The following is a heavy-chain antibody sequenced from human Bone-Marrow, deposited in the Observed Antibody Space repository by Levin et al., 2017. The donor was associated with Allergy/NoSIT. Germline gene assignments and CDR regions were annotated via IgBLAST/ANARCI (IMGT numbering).Heavy chain of an antibody. J-gene: IGHJ5*02. Sequence: ASVKVSCKASGYTFTGYYMHWVRQAPGQGLEWMGWINPNSGGTNYAQKFQGRVTMTRDTSISTAYMELSRLRSDDTAVYYCARIELVRGVRGGCWFDPWGQGTLVTVSS. V-gene: IGHV1-2*02. CDR3: ARIELVRGVRGGCWFDP. CDR2: INPNSGGT. CDR1: GYTFTGYY. D-gene: IGHD3-10*01.